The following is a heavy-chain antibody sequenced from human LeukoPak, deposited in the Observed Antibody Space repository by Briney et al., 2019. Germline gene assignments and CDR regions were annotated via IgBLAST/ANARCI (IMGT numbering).Heavy chain of an antibody. Sequence: GGSLRLSCAASGFTFSSYEMNWVRQAPGKGLEWVSYISSSGSTIYYADSVKGRFTISRDNAKNSLYLQMNSLRAEDTAVYYCARDLLTEYNWNDAPLDYWGQGTLVTVSS. CDR3: ARDLLTEYNWNDAPLDY. D-gene: IGHD1-20*01. V-gene: IGHV3-48*03. CDR2: ISSSGSTI. J-gene: IGHJ4*02. CDR1: GFTFSSYE.